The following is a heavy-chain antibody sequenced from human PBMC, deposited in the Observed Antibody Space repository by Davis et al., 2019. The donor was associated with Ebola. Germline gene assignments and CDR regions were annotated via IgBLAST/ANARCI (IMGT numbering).Heavy chain of an antibody. Sequence: GGSLRLSCTVSGGSISSSSYYWGWIRQAPGKGLEWVGRIKSKTDGGTTDYAAPVKGRFTISRDDSKNTLYLQMNSLKTEDTAVYYCTTVAAMVLDGMDVWGQGTTVTVSS. V-gene: IGHV3-15*01. J-gene: IGHJ6*02. CDR1: GGSISSSSYY. D-gene: IGHD5-18*01. CDR3: TTVAAMVLDGMDV. CDR2: IKSKTDGGTT.